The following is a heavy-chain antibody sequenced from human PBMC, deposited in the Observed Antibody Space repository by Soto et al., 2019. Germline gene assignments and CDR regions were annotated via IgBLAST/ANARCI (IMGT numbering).Heavy chain of an antibody. D-gene: IGHD2-2*01. CDR1: GGSISSGGYY. J-gene: IGHJ3*02. CDR2: IYYSGST. V-gene: IGHV4-31*03. Sequence: QVQLQESGPGLVKPSQTLSLTCTVSGGSISSGGYYWSWIRQHPGKGLEWIGYIYYSGSTYYNPSLKSRVTISVDTSKNQFPLKLSSVTAADTAVYYCARAYIDSPLARTDAFDIWGQGTMVTVSS. CDR3: ARAYIDSPLARTDAFDI.